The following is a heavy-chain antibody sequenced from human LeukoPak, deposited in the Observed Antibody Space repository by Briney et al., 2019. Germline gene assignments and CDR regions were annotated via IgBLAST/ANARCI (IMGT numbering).Heavy chain of an antibody. J-gene: IGHJ3*02. CDR1: GFTFSTYW. Sequence: PGGSLRLSCAASGFTFSTYWMHWVRQAPGEGLVWVSRLSPDGSSSVYADSVKGRFTVSRDNAKNTLYLQMNSLRAEDTAVYYCSRDTADDAFDIWGQGTMVTVSS. CDR3: SRDTADDAFDI. V-gene: IGHV3-74*01. CDR2: LSPDGSSS.